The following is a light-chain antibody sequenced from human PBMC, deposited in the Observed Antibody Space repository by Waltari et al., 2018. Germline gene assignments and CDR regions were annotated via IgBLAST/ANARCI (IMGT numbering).Light chain of an antibody. CDR3: QQYFSAPYT. Sequence: DIVMTQSPDSLAVSLGERATVHCRSSQSVLYSSNNNNYLTWYQQKPGQPPKLLIYWATTRESGVPDRFSGSGSGTDFPLTISSLQAEDVAVYYCQQYFSAPYTFGQGTKLEIK. CDR2: WAT. CDR1: QSVLYSSNNNNY. V-gene: IGKV4-1*01. J-gene: IGKJ2*01.